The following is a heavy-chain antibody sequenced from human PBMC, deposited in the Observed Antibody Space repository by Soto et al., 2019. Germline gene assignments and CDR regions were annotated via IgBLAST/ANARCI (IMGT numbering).Heavy chain of an antibody. Sequence: PLETQSLTCSVFDGYVIVNSCYWGWIHQPPGKGLEWIGSVSFSGTTYSSPSLKSRVTTSIDTSKNQFSLRLSSVTAADTAVYYCASQKLDVPAFLDYWGQGALVTVSS. CDR2: VSFSGTT. D-gene: IGHD1-1*01. CDR1: DGYVIVNSCY. J-gene: IGHJ4*02. V-gene: IGHV4-39*01. CDR3: ASQKLDVPAFLDY.